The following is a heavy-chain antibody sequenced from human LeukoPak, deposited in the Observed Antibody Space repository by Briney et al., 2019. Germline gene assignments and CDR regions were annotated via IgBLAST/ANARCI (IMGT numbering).Heavy chain of an antibody. Sequence: GNSLKISCKCTEYSLTSYSSAWSRQLHGKALNWMGIIYPSDSVTRYSPSFQGEVTLSDDKSLSTAYLQWSRLQASDTPMYYSARRGDGYNLNFEYWGQEPLVTVS. CDR1: EYSLTSYS. J-gene: IGHJ4*02. D-gene: IGHD5-24*01. CDR3: ARRGDGYNLNFEY. CDR2: IYPSDSVT. V-gene: IGHV5-51*01.